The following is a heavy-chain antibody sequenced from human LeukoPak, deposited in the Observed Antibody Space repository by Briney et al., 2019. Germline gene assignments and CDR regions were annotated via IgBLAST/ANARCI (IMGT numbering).Heavy chain of an antibody. D-gene: IGHD6-13*01. V-gene: IGHV4-39*07. CDR3: ARGSSSWYGIGGILNY. J-gene: IGHJ4*02. CDR2: IYYSGST. Sequence: SETLSLTCTVSGGSISSSSYYWGWIRQPPGKGLEWIGSIYYSGSTYYNPSLKSRVTISVDTSKNQFSLKLSSVTAADTAVYYCARGSSSWYGIGGILNYWGQGTLVTVSS. CDR1: GGSISSSSYY.